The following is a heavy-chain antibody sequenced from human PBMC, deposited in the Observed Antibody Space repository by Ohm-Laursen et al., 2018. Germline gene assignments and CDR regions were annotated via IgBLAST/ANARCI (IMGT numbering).Heavy chain of an antibody. CDR3: AKGRWYGMDV. CDR1: GFTFDDYA. D-gene: IGHD3-10*01. J-gene: IGHJ6*02. CDR2: ISWNSGSI. V-gene: IGHV3-9*01. Sequence: SLRLSCTASGFTFDDYAMHWVRQAPGKGLEWVSGISWNSGSIGYADSVKGRFTISRDNAKNSLYLQMNSLRAEDAALYYCAKGRWYGMDVWGQGTTVTVSS.